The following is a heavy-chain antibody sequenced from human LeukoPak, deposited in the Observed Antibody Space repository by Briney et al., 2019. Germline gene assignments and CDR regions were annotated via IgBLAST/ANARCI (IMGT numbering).Heavy chain of an antibody. J-gene: IGHJ4*02. CDR2: ITSVDDST. D-gene: IGHD6-19*01. CDR3: AIWVRNGWPYLDY. V-gene: IGHV3-23*01. CDR1: GDTFSSDA. Sequence: GGSLRLSCAVSGDTFSSDAFSWVRQAPGKGLEWVSAITSVDDSTYYADSVKGRFTISRDYSKNTVHLQMNSLRAEDTALYYCAIWVRNGWPYLDYWGQGTLVTVSS.